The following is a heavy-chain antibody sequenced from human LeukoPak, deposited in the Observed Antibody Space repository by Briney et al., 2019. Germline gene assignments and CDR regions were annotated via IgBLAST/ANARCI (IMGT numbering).Heavy chain of an antibody. D-gene: IGHD1-26*01. CDR1: GYSISSGYY. Sequence: SETLSLTCTVSGYSISSGYYWGWIRQPPGKGLEWIGSIYHSGSTYYNPSLKSRVTMSVDTSKNQFSLKLSSVTAADTAVYYCARGEGWEPNFDYWGQGTLVTVSS. V-gene: IGHV4-38-2*02. J-gene: IGHJ4*02. CDR2: IYHSGST. CDR3: ARGEGWEPNFDY.